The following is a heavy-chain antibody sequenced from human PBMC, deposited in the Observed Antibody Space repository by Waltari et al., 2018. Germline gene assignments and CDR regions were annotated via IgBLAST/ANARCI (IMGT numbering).Heavy chain of an antibody. CDR2: IYHSGST. CDR1: GYSLSSGYY. D-gene: IGHD6-13*01. Sequence: QVQLQESGPGLVKPSETLSLTCAVSGYSLSSGYYWGWIRQPPGKGLEWIGSIYHSGSTYYTPSLKSRVTRSVDTSKNQFSLKLSSVTAADTAVYYCVGLYSSSWYIDYWGQGTLVTVSS. J-gene: IGHJ4*02. CDR3: VGLYSSSWYIDY. V-gene: IGHV4-38-2*01.